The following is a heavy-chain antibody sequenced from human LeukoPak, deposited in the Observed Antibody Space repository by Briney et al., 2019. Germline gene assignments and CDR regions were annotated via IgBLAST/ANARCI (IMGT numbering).Heavy chain of an antibody. CDR2: IYYSGST. D-gene: IGHD3-22*01. J-gene: IGHJ4*02. CDR3: ARGEDYYDSSGYTNKHPFDY. Sequence: GSLRLSCATSGFTFSIYNMNWIRQPPGKGLEWIGSIYYSGSTYYNPSLKSRVTISVDTSKNQFSLKLSPVTAADTAVYYCARGEDYYDSSGYTNKHPFDYWGQGTLVTVSS. CDR1: GFTFSIYN. V-gene: IGHV4-39*07.